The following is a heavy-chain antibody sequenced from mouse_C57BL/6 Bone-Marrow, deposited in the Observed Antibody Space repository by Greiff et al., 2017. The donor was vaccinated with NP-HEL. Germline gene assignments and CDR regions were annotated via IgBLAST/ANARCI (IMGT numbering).Heavy chain of an antibody. D-gene: IGHD2-4*01. CDR3: TTWRVGGLRRYWYFDV. CDR2: IDPENGDT. J-gene: IGHJ1*03. CDR1: GFNIKDDY. V-gene: IGHV14-4*01. Sequence: EVQLQQSGAELVRPGASVKLSCTASGFNIKDDYMHWVKQRPEQGLEWIGWIDPENGDTEYASKFQGKATITADTSSNTAYLQLSSLTSEDTAVYYCTTWRVGGLRRYWYFDVWGTGTTVTVSS.